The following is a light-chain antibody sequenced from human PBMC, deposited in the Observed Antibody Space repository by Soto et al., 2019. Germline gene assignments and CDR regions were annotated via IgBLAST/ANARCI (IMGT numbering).Light chain of an antibody. CDR3: QQYENLPIA. CDR2: DAS. Sequence: IQMTQSPASLSASVGDRVTITCQATQDISDLLNWFQQTPGKAPKLLIYDASNLETGVPSRFSGSGSGTDFTFTISSLQAEDIATYYCQQYENLPIAFGQGTRLEI. V-gene: IGKV1-33*01. CDR1: QDISDL. J-gene: IGKJ5*01.